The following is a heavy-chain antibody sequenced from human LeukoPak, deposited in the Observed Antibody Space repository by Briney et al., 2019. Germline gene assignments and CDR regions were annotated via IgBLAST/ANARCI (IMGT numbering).Heavy chain of an antibody. CDR3: ARVRGSYYRGGYYFDY. CDR1: GYTFTGYY. CDR2: INPNSGGT. J-gene: IGHJ4*02. Sequence: ASVKVSCKASGYTFTGYYMHWARQAPGQGLEWMGWINPNSGGTNYAQKFQGRVTMTRDTSISTAYMELSRLRSDDTAVYYCARVRGSYYRGGYYFDYWGQGTLVTVSS. V-gene: IGHV1-2*02. D-gene: IGHD1-26*01.